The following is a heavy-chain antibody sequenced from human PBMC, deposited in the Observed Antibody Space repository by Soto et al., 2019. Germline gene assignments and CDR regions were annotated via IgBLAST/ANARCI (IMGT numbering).Heavy chain of an antibody. CDR1: GGSISSGNYY. Sequence: PSETLSLTCTVSGGSISSGNYYWSWIRQPPGKGLEWIGFISYSGTTHYSESLRSRVSISVDTSKNQFSLDLSSVTAADTAVYYCATMGTPVTGLYYFDYWGQGARVTVS. D-gene: IGHD4-17*01. J-gene: IGHJ4*02. V-gene: IGHV4-30-4*01. CDR2: ISYSGTT. CDR3: ATMGTPVTGLYYFDY.